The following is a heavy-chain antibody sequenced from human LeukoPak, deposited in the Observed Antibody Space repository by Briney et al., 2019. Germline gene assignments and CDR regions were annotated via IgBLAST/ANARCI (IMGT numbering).Heavy chain of an antibody. Sequence: GSLRLSCAASGFSFGNYFMHWVRQAPGKGLIWVSRINPDGSTIYYADSVKGRFTISRDNVGSSLYLEMNSLSVEDTALYYCTRGLSGTHNAFDLWGQGTLVTVS. D-gene: IGHD1-26*01. CDR3: TRGLSGTHNAFDL. V-gene: IGHV3-74*01. CDR2: INPDGSTI. J-gene: IGHJ3*01. CDR1: GFSFGNYF.